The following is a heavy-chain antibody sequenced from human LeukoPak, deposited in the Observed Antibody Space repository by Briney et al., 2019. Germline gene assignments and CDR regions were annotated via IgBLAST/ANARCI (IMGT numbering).Heavy chain of an antibody. J-gene: IGHJ4*02. CDR2: FDPEDGET. CDR1: GYTLTELS. CDR3: ATVYYYDSSGYYYFDC. D-gene: IGHD3-22*01. Sequence: ASVKVSCKVSGYTLTELSMHWVRQAPGKGLEWMGGFDPEDGETIYAQKFQGRVPMTEDTSTDTAYMELSSLRSEDTAVYYCATVYYYDSSGYYYFDCWGQGTLVTVSS. V-gene: IGHV1-24*01.